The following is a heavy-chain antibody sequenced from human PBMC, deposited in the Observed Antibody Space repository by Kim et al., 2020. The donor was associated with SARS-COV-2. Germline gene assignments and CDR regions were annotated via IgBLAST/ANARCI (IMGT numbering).Heavy chain of an antibody. CDR2: ISWNSGSI. V-gene: IGHV3-9*01. CDR3: AKAKGAYYYGSGSYYFFDY. CDR1: GFTFDDYA. D-gene: IGHD3-10*01. Sequence: GGSLRLSCAASGFTFDDYAMHWVRQAPGKGLEWVSGISWNSGSIGYADSVKGRFTISRDNAKNSLYLQMNSLRAEDTALYYCAKAKGAYYYGSGSYYFFDYWGQGTLVTVSS. J-gene: IGHJ4*02.